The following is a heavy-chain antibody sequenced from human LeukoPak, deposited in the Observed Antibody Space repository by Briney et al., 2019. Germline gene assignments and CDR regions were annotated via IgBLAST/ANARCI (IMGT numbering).Heavy chain of an antibody. V-gene: IGHV1-18*01. J-gene: IGHJ4*02. CDR1: GYTFTSYG. Sequence: APVKVSCKASGYTFTSYGISWVRQAPGQGLEWMGRISAYNGNTNYAQKLQGRVTMTTDTSTSTAYMELRSLRSDDTAVYYCARVGAQEYSSSQEYDYWGQGTLVTVSS. D-gene: IGHD6-6*01. CDR2: ISAYNGNT. CDR3: ARVGAQEYSSSQEYDY.